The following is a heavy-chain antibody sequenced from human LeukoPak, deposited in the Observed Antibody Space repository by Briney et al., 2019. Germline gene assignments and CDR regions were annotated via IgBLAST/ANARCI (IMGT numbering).Heavy chain of an antibody. J-gene: IGHJ6*03. CDR1: GGSISSSSYF. CDR2: ISHSGST. D-gene: IGHD6-19*01. V-gene: IGHV4-39*07. Sequence: SETLSLICTVFGGSISSSSYFWGWIRQPAGKGLEWIGSISHSGSTYYDPSLKSRITISVDTSKNQFSLKLSSVTAADTAVYYCARGGRLQWLVPTYYYYMDVWGKGTTVTISS. CDR3: ARGGRLQWLVPTYYYYMDV.